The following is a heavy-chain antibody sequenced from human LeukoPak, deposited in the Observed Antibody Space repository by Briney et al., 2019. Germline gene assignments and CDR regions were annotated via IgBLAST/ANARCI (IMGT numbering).Heavy chain of an antibody. V-gene: IGHV3-23*01. J-gene: IGHJ5*02. D-gene: IGHD6-13*01. CDR2: ISSSGGSP. CDR3: AKAHSSSWYWFDP. Sequence: GGSLRLSCAASGFTFSNAWMNWVRQAPGKGLEWVSVISSSGGSPHYADSVKGRFTISRDNSKNTLYLQMNSLGAEDTAVYYCAKAHSSSWYWFDPWGQGTLVTVSS. CDR1: GFTFSNAW.